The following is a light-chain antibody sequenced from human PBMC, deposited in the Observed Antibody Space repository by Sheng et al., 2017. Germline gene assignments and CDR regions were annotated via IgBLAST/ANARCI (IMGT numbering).Light chain of an antibody. CDR3: QQSYTTPVT. CDR2: DAS. J-gene: IGKJ4*01. CDR1: QDIRNA. V-gene: IGKV1-13*02. Sequence: AILLTQSPSSLSASVGDRVTITCRASQDIRNALAWYQQKPGIPPKLLIYDASTLEGGVPSRFSATGSGTDFTLSISSLQPEDIATYYCQQSYTTPVTFGGGTKVEI.